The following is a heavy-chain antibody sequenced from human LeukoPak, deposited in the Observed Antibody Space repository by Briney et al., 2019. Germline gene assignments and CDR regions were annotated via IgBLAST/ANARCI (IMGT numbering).Heavy chain of an antibody. V-gene: IGHV3-30*02. CDR1: GFSFSSYG. J-gene: IGHJ4*02. CDR2: IRYDGSNQ. Sequence: GGSLRLSCAASGFSFSSYGMHWVRQAPGKGLEWVTFIRYDGSNQYYADSVKGRFTISRDNSKNTLHLQMNSLRAEDTAAYYCAKFAQRYCSGGSCHPFDYWGQGTLVTVSS. D-gene: IGHD2-15*01. CDR3: AKFAQRYCSGGSCHPFDY.